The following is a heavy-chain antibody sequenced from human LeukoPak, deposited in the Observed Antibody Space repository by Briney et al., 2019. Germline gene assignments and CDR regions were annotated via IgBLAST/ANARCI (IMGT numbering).Heavy chain of an antibody. CDR3: ASLYNILSGFDT. D-gene: IGHD3-9*01. Sequence: GGSLRLSCAASGFTFSSYEMNWVRQAPGKGLEWVSYISSSGSTIYYADSVKGRFTISRDNAKDSLYLQMNSLRAEDTAVYYCASLYNILSGFDTWGQGTLVTASS. CDR2: ISSSGSTI. J-gene: IGHJ4*02. V-gene: IGHV3-48*03. CDR1: GFTFSSYE.